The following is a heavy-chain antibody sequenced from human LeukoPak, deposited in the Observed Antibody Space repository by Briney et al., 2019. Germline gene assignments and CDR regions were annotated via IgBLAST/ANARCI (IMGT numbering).Heavy chain of an antibody. CDR3: ARAYHSDRQAYSSGWYSDY. D-gene: IGHD6-19*01. Sequence: ASVKVSCKTSGYIFTNYGITWVRQAPGQGLEWMGWTSGYNGKTNYAQKFQDRVTMTTDTSTSTAFMELRGLRSDDPAVYYCARAYHSDRQAYSSGWYSDYWGQGTLVSVSS. J-gene: IGHJ4*02. CDR1: GYIFTNYG. CDR2: TSGYNGKT. V-gene: IGHV1-18*01.